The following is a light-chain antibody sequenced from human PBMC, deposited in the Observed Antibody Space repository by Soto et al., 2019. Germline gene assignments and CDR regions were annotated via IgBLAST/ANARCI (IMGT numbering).Light chain of an antibody. CDR3: SSYTRTATRYV. J-gene: IGLJ1*01. CDR1: SNDVGAYSF. Sequence: QSALTQLASVSGSPGQSITISCSGTSNDVGAYSFVSWYQQHPGRAPKLILYDVTSRPSNVSIRFSGPKSGNTASLSISGLRPEDEADYFCSSYTRTATRYVFGSGTKSPS. CDR2: DVT. V-gene: IGLV2-14*03.